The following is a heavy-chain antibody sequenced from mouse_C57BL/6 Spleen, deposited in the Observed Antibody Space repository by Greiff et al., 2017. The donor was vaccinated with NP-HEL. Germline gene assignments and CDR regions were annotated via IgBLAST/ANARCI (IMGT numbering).Heavy chain of an antibody. CDR2: INPSTGGT. Sequence: VQLQQSGPELVKPGASVKISCKASGYSFTGYYMNWVKQSPEKSLEWIGEINPSTGGTTYNQKFKAKATLTVDKSSSTAYMQLKSLTSEDSAVYYCARVYYGSSYFDYWGQGTTLTVSS. J-gene: IGHJ2*01. D-gene: IGHD1-1*01. CDR1: GYSFTGYY. CDR3: ARVYYGSSYFDY. V-gene: IGHV1-42*01.